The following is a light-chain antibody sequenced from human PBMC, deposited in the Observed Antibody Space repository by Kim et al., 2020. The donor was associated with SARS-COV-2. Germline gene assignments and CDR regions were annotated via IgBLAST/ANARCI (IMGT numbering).Light chain of an antibody. CDR1: SSDVGGYNY. J-gene: IGLJ2*01. CDR3: CSYAGGYTQVA. CDR2: DVN. V-gene: IGLV2-11*03. Sequence: QSVTIYCTGTSSDVGGYNYVSWYQQFPSNAPRLMIYDVNKRPSGVPDRFSASKSGNTASLTISGLQADDEADYYCCSYAGGYTQVAFGGGTKLTVL.